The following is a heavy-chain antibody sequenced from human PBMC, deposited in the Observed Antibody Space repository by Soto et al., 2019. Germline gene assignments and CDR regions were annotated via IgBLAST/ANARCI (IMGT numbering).Heavy chain of an antibody. J-gene: IGHJ4*02. CDR1: GGSISSGGYY. CDR2: IYYSGST. Sequence: SETLSLTCTVSGGSISSGGYYWSWIRQHPGKGLEWIGYIYYSGSTYYNPSLKSRVTISVDTSKNQFSLKLSSVTAADTAVYYCARDPLGYCSGGSCYPNRFDYWGQGTLVTVSS. CDR3: ARDPLGYCSGGSCYPNRFDY. D-gene: IGHD2-15*01. V-gene: IGHV4-31*03.